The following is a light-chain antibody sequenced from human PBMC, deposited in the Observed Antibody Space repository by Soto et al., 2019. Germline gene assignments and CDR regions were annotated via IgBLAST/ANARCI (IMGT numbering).Light chain of an antibody. CDR3: QKYNSAPLT. Sequence: DIQMTQSPSSLSASVGDRVTITCQASLPISSYLAWYQQKPGKIPNLLIYDASTLQAGVPSRFSGSGSGTDVSLTISSLQPEDVAAYYCQKYNSAPLTFGGGTKVEIK. CDR1: LPISSY. J-gene: IGKJ4*01. V-gene: IGKV1-27*01. CDR2: DAS.